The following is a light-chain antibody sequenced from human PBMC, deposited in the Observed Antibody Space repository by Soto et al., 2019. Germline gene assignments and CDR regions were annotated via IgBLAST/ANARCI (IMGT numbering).Light chain of an antibody. CDR2: DNS. Sequence: QSVLTQPPSVSGAPGQRVTISCTGSSSNIGANYDVHWYQQFPGTAPKLLIYDNSNRLSGVPDRFSGSKSGTSASLAITGLQAEDEADYYCQSYDSSLSGYVFGTGTKVTVL. V-gene: IGLV1-40*01. CDR1: SSNIGANYD. J-gene: IGLJ1*01. CDR3: QSYDSSLSGYV.